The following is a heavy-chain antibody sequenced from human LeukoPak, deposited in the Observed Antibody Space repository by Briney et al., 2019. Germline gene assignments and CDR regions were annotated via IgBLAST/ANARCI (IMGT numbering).Heavy chain of an antibody. CDR1: GYTFTDYY. D-gene: IGHD1-14*01. CDR2: INPNSGAT. J-gene: IGHJ4*02. V-gene: IGHV1-2*02. CDR3: ARANHIDY. Sequence: ASVNVSCKASGYTFTDYYMHWVRQAPGQGLEWMGWINPNSGATNYAQKFQGRVTVTRDTSIRTAYMELSSLRSDDTAVYYCARANHIDYWGQGTLVTVSS.